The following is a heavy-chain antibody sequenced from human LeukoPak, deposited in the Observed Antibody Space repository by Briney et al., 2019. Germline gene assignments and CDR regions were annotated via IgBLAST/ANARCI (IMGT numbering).Heavy chain of an antibody. CDR2: IYISGTT. J-gene: IGHJ4*02. V-gene: IGHV4-4*07. D-gene: IGHD3-9*01. CDR1: GGSISSYY. Sequence: SETLSLTCTVSGGSISSYYWSWVRQTAGKGLEWIGRIYISGTTNYNPSLKSRVTMSLDTSKNQLSLRLTSVTAADTAVYYCARDEARTGYIHYWGQGTLIAVSS. CDR3: ARDEARTGYIHY.